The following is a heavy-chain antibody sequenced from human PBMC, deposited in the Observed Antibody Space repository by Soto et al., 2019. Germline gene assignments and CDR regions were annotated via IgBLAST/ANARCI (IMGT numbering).Heavy chain of an antibody. CDR2: IRLHNGET. CDR1: RYTFPNYG. Sequence: QVQLVQSGAEVKNPGASVRVSCTASRYTFPNYGLTWVRQAPGQGPEWLGWIRLHNGETHYAPNFRGRVTMTTDTSTSTAYMGLRGLRSDDTAMYYCATSLGPSGWFDYWGQGNPVTVSS. V-gene: IGHV1-18*01. D-gene: IGHD6-19*01. CDR3: ATSLGPSGWFDY. J-gene: IGHJ4*02.